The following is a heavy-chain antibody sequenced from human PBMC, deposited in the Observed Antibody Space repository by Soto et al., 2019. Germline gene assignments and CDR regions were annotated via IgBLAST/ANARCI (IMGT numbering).Heavy chain of an antibody. Sequence: VNVSCKASGYTFTSYGISWVRQAPGQGLEWMGWISAYNGNTNYAQKLQGRVTMTTDTSTSTAYMELRSLRSDDTAVYYCARDEALLQYGFDPWGQGTLVTSPQ. J-gene: IGHJ5*02. CDR1: GYTFTSYG. V-gene: IGHV1-18*04. D-gene: IGHD1-1*01. CDR3: ARDEALLQYGFDP. CDR2: ISAYNGNT.